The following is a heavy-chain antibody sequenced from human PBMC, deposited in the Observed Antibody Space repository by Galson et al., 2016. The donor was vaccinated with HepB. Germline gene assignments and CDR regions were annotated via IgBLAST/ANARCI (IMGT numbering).Heavy chain of an antibody. CDR1: GFTFSSFG. CDR2: ISYDGNNQ. CDR3: ARGVGPAYMDV. D-gene: IGHD5/OR15-5a*01. J-gene: IGHJ6*03. V-gene: IGHV3-33*01. Sequence: SLRLSCAASGFTFSSFGMHWVRQAPGKGLEWVGIISYDGNNQNYADSMKGRFTISRDNSNDSLYLQMNSLRDEDTAVYYCARGVGPAYMDVWGKGTTVTVSS.